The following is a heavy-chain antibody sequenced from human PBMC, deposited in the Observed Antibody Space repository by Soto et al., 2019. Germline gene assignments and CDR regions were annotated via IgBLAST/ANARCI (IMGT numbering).Heavy chain of an antibody. Sequence: EVQLVESGGGLVKPGGSLRLSCAASGFTFSSYSMNWVRQAPGQGLEWVSSISSSSSYIYYADSVKGRFTISRDNAKNSLYLQMTGLRAEDTSVYCGARYGIAWAGLDFWGQGTLVNVSS. J-gene: IGHJ4*02. D-gene: IGHD6-19*01. V-gene: IGHV3-21*01. CDR1: GFTFSSYS. CDR2: ISSSSSYI. CDR3: ARYGIAWAGLDF.